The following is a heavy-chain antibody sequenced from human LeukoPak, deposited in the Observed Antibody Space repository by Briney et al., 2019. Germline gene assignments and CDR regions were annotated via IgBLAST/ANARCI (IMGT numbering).Heavy chain of an antibody. J-gene: IGHJ3*02. D-gene: IGHD3-22*01. Sequence: PSETLSLTCTVSGGSISSGDYYWSWIRQPPGKGLEWIGYIYYSGSTYYNPSLKSRVTISVDTSKNQFSLKLSSVTAADTAVYYCARVGVVVIIAFDIWGQGTMVTVSS. V-gene: IGHV4-30-4*01. CDR1: GGSISSGDYY. CDR2: IYYSGST. CDR3: ARVGVVVIIAFDI.